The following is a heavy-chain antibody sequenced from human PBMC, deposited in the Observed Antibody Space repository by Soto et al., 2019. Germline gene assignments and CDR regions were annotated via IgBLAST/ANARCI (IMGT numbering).Heavy chain of an antibody. J-gene: IGHJ4*02. CDR3: ATRPCEVNYYGVFDY. V-gene: IGHV3-7*03. D-gene: IGHD3-22*01. Sequence: EVQLVESGGGLVQPGGSLRLSCEASGFTFTTCWMTWVRQAPGKGLEWVANINKDGSEKFYVDSVKGRFTISRDNAKNSLFLQMNSLRAEDTAVYYCATRPCEVNYYGVFDYRGQGALVTVSS. CDR2: INKDGSEK. CDR1: GFTFTTCW.